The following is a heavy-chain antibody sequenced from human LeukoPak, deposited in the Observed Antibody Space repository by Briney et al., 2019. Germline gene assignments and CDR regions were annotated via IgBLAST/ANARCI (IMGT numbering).Heavy chain of an antibody. V-gene: IGHV1-8*01. J-gene: IGHJ6*02. CDR1: GYTFTSYD. Sequence: ASVKVSCKASGYTFTSYDINWVRQATGQGLEWMGWMNPNSGNTGHAQKFQGRVTMTRNTSISTAYMELSSLRSEDTAVYYCATSTVTTWDYYGMDVWGQGTTVTVSS. CDR2: MNPNSGNT. D-gene: IGHD4-17*01. CDR3: ATSTVTTWDYYGMDV.